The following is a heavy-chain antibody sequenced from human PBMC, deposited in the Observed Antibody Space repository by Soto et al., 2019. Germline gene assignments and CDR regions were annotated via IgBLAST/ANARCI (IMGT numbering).Heavy chain of an antibody. CDR1: GFTFSDYY. CDR3: ARLGCSSTSCYVAGIIDY. J-gene: IGHJ4*02. D-gene: IGHD2-2*01. Sequence: GGSLRLSCAASGFTFSDYYMSWIRQAPGKGLEWVSYISSSGSTIYYADSVKGRFTISRDNAKNSLYLQMNSLRAEDTAVYYCARLGCSSTSCYVAGIIDYWGQGTLVTVSS. CDR2: ISSSGSTI. V-gene: IGHV3-11*01.